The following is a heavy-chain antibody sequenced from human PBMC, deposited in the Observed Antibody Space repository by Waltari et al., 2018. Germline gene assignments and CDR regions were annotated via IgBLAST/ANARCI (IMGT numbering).Heavy chain of an antibody. D-gene: IGHD5-12*01. Sequence: EVHLVESGGDLVQPGGSLRVSCTASGFTLSAYWMHWVSRVPGKGLLWVARVSPDETTTDYADSVKGRFTISRDNGRNMLFLQMNGLRGEDTAAYYCARCLYSGTGIDLWGQGTQVTVSS. CDR2: VSPDETTT. V-gene: IGHV3-74*01. CDR3: ARCLYSGTGIDL. CDR1: GFTLSAYW. J-gene: IGHJ5*02.